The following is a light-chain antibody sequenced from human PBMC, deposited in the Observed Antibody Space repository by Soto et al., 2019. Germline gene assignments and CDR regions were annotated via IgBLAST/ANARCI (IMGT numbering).Light chain of an antibody. J-gene: IGKJ5*01. CDR3: QQYYSYPPIT. V-gene: IGKV1-9*01. CDR2: AAS. Sequence: IQLTQSPSSLSASVGDRVTITCRASQGIGSYLAWYQQKPGEAPKLLIFAASTLQSGVPSRFSGSGSGTDFTLTISCLQSEDFATYYCQQYYSYPPITFGQGTRLEIK. CDR1: QGIGSY.